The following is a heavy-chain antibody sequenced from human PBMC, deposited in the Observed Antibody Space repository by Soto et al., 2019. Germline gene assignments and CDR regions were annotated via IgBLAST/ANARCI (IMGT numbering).Heavy chain of an antibody. CDR2: ISGFNGQT. J-gene: IGHJ4*02. V-gene: IGHV1-18*01. CDR3: ARVDPRGVAVVRDY. D-gene: IGHD3-10*01. Sequence: GASVKVSCKASGNTFAGHVFSWVRQAPGQGLEWMGWISGFNGQTNYALKFQGRVTLTTDTSTSTAYMELRSLRSDDTAVYFCARVDPRGVAVVRDYWGQGTLVTVSS. CDR1: GNTFAGHV.